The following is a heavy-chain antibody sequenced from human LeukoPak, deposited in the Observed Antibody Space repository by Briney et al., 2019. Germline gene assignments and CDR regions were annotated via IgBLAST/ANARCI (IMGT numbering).Heavy chain of an antibody. CDR3: ARDSGRKDDY. J-gene: IGHJ4*02. CDR2: IQQDGSEK. V-gene: IGHV3-7*01. CDR1: GFTFSNYW. D-gene: IGHD3-10*01. Sequence: GGSLRLSCAASGFTFSNYWMTWVRQAPGKGLEWVANIQQDGSEKLYVDSVKGRFTISRDNAKNSVYLQMNSLRGEDTAVYYCARDSGRKDDYWGQGTLITVSS.